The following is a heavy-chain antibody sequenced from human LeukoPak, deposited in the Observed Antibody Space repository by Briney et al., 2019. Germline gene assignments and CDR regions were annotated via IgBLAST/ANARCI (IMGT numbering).Heavy chain of an antibody. D-gene: IGHD4-17*01. Sequence: ASVKVSCKASGYTFTGYYMHWVRQAPGQGLEWMGWINPNSGGTNYAQKFQGRVTMTRDTSISTAYMELRSLRSDDTAVYYCARWNPPYGDPAGYWGQGTLVTVSS. V-gene: IGHV1-2*02. J-gene: IGHJ4*02. CDR2: INPNSGGT. CDR1: GYTFTGYY. CDR3: ARWNPPYGDPAGY.